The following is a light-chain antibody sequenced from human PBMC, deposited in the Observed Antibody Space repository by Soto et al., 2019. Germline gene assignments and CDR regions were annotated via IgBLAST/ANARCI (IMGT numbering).Light chain of an antibody. Sequence: QPVLTQSPSASASLGASVNLTCTLSSGQSSDAIAWHQQQPEKGPRYLMKLNSDGSHTKGDGIPDRFSGSSSGAERYLTISSLQSEDEADYYCQTWGTGIHVFGEGTKLTVL. CDR3: QTWGTGIHV. CDR1: SGQSSDA. V-gene: IGLV4-69*02. J-gene: IGLJ2*01. CDR2: LNSDGSH.